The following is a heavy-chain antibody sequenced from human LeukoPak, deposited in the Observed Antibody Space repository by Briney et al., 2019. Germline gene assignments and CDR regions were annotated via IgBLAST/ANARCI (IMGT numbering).Heavy chain of an antibody. V-gene: IGHV3-11*01. CDR2: LSSSGNII. CDR3: ARKIYGSENYIDY. J-gene: IGHJ4*02. CDR1: GFTYSDYY. Sequence: GGSLTLSCAASGFTYSDYYINWIRQAPGMGLEWVAYLSSSGNIIYYSDSVKGRFTISRDNEKNSVYLQMNSLRAEDTAVYYCARKIYGSENYIDYWGQGTLVTVSS. D-gene: IGHD3-10*01.